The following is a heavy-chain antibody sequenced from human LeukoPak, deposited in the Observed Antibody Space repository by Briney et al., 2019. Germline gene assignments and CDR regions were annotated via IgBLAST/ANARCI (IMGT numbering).Heavy chain of an antibody. CDR1: GYXFTSYG. V-gene: IGHV1-2*02. CDR3: VRDRYYGSGSFYQMDV. J-gene: IGHJ6*02. CDR2: INPNSGGT. D-gene: IGHD3-10*01. Sequence: ASVKVSCKASGYXFTSYGISWVRQAPGQGLEWKGWINPNSGGTDYEQKFQGRVTMTRDTSISTAYMELSRLRSDDTAVCYCVRDRYYGSGSFYQMDVWGQGTTVTVSS.